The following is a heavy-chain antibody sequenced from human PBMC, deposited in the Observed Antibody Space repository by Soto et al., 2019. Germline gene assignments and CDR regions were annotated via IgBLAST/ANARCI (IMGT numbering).Heavy chain of an antibody. CDR1: RYTFTSYD. V-gene: IGHV1-8*01. CDR3: TNYNSYYGLDV. J-gene: IGHJ6*02. Sequence: QVQLVHSGAEVKKPGASVKVSCKASRYTFTSYDINWVRQATGQGLEWMGWMNPNSGNTGYAQKFQGRVAMTRNTSISTAYMELSSLRSEDTAVYYCTNYNSYYGLDVWGQGTTVTVSS. CDR2: MNPNSGNT.